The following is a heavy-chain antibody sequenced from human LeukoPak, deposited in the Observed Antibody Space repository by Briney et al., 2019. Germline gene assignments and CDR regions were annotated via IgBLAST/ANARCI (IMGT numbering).Heavy chain of an antibody. CDR2: IYTGGNT. V-gene: IGHV3-66*01. CDR3: AARDGGDYPYFDY. J-gene: IGHJ4*02. Sequence: PGGSLRLSCAASGFTVDRKHMNWVRQAPGKGLQWISFIYTGGNTYYSDSVKGRFTVSRDTSKNTLYLQMDSLRDEDTGVYRCAARDGGDYPYFDYWGPGTLVTVSS. D-gene: IGHD4-17*01. CDR1: GFTVDRKH.